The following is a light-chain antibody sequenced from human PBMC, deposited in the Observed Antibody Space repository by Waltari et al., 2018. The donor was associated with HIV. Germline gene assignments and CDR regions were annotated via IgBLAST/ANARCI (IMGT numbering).Light chain of an antibody. CDR2: EVS. CDR1: SSDVGGYNL. CDR3: CAYAGSTTYVI. V-gene: IGLV2-23*02. J-gene: IGLJ2*01. Sequence: QSALTQPASVSGSPGQSITISCTGTSSDVGGYNLVSWYQQHPGKAPKLMIYEVSKRPSGVSNRFSGYKSGNTASLTISWLQAEDEADYYCCAYAGSTTYVIFGGGTKLTVL.